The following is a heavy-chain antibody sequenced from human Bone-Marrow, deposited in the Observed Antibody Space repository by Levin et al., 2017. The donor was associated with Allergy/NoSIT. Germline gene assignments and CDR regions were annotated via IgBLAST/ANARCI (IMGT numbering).Heavy chain of an antibody. V-gene: IGHV3-23*01. J-gene: IGHJ3*02. D-gene: IGHD6-19*01. Sequence: GGSLRLSCAASGFTFSSYAMSWVRQAPGKGLEWVSAISGSGGSTYYADSVKGRFTISRDNSKNTLYLQMNSLRAEDTAVYYCATHDSGYSSGWYWGAFDIWGQGTMVTVSS. CDR3: ATHDSGYSSGWYWGAFDI. CDR2: ISGSGGST. CDR1: GFTFSSYA.